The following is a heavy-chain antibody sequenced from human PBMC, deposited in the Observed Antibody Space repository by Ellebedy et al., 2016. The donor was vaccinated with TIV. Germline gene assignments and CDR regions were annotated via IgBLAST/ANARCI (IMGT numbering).Heavy chain of an antibody. CDR3: ARGSRLTGTRGSDY. V-gene: IGHV4-34*01. CDR2: INHSGST. D-gene: IGHD1-7*01. J-gene: IGHJ4*02. CDR1: GGSFSGYY. Sequence: SETLSLTXAVYGGSFSGYYWSWIRQPPGTGLEWIGEINHSGSTNYNPSLKSQVTIPVDTSKNQIYLHLSPVTAADAAVYFCARGSRLTGTRGSDYWGQGTLVTVSS.